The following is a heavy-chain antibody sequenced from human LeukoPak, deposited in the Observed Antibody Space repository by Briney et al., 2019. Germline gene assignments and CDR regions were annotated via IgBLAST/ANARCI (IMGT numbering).Heavy chain of an antibody. J-gene: IGHJ6*03. CDR3: ARGRVSSSTWYSTYYYFFYMDF. CDR2: IYYSGST. V-gene: IGHV4-39*07. CDR1: GGSISSSSYY. Sequence: SETLSLTCTVSGGSISSSSYYWGWIRQPPGKGLEWIGSIYYSGSTYYNPSLKSRVTISVDTSKNQFSLKLSSVRAADTAVYFCARGRVSSSTWYSTYYYFFYMDFWGKGTTVTVSS. D-gene: IGHD4-11*01.